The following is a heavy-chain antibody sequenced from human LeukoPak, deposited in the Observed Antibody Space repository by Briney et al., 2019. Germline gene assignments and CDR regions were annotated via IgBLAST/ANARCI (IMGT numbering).Heavy chain of an antibody. V-gene: IGHV3-23*01. CDR3: ARDVEGYYDSSGTFDY. CDR1: GFTFSIYA. Sequence: GGSLRLSCAASGFTFSIYAMSWVRQAPGKGLEWVSAISGSGGSTYYADSVKGRFTISRDNAKNSLYLQMNSLRAEDTAVYYCARDVEGYYDSSGTFDYWGQGTLVTVSS. D-gene: IGHD3-22*01. J-gene: IGHJ4*02. CDR2: ISGSGGST.